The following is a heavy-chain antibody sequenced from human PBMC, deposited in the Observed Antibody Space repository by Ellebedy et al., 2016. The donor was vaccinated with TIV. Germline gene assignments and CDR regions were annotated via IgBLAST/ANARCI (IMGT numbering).Heavy chain of an antibody. V-gene: IGHV3-48*03. D-gene: IGHD5-24*01. CDR2: ISSSATTT. Sequence: GESLKISCAASGFTFNSYNMIWVRQAPGKGLEWISYISSSATTTDYADSVKGRFTISRDNAKNSVYLLMNSLRAEDTAVYYCARDMGRWLQFLAYWGQGTLVTVSS. CDR1: GFTFNSYN. J-gene: IGHJ4*02. CDR3: ARDMGRWLQFLAY.